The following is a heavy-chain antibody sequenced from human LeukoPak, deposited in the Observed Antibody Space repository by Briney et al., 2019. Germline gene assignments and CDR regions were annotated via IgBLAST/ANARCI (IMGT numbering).Heavy chain of an antibody. J-gene: IGHJ5*02. CDR3: ARDLGQYYDTSDNWFDP. CDR1: GFTFSNYW. D-gene: IGHD3-22*01. V-gene: IGHV3-74*01. Sequence: GGSLRLSCAASGFTFSNYWMHWVRQAPAKGLVWVSRTNSDGINTSYADSVKGRFTISRDNAKNTLNLQMNSLRAEDTAVYYCARDLGQYYDTSDNWFDPWGQGTLVTVSS. CDR2: TNSDGINT.